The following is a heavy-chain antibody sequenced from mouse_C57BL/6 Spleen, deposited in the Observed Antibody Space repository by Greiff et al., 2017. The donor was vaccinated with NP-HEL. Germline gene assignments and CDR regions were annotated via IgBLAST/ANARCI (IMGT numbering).Heavy chain of an antibody. V-gene: IGHV14-1*01. J-gene: IGHJ2*01. CDR1: GFNIKDYY. Sequence: VQLQQSGAELVRPGASVKLSCTASGFNIKDYYMHWVKQRPEQGLEWIGRIDPEDGDTEYAPKFQGKATMTADTSSNKAYLQLSSLSSEDTAVYYCTTTGYYEGGHYWGQGTTLTVSS. CDR2: IDPEDGDT. D-gene: IGHD2-3*01. CDR3: TTTGYYEGGHY.